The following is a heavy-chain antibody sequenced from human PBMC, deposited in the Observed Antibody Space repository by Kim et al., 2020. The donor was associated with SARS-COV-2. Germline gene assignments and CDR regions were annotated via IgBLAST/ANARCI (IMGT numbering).Heavy chain of an antibody. CDR3: ARARTDIVVVVASYYYYMDV. Sequence: SETLSLTCAVYGGSFSGYYWSWIRQPPGKGLEWIGEINHSGSTNYNPSLKSRVTISVDTSKNQFSLKLSSVTAADTAVYYCARARTDIVVVVASYYYYMDVWGKGTTVTVSS. D-gene: IGHD2-15*01. J-gene: IGHJ6*03. V-gene: IGHV4-34*01. CDR1: GGSFSGYY. CDR2: INHSGST.